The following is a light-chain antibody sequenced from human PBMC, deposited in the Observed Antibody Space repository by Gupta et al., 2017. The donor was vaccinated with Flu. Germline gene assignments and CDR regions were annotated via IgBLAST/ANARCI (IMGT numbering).Light chain of an antibody. CDR1: QSILYRSNNLNY. V-gene: IGKV4-1*01. CDR3: QQYYSYVS. J-gene: IGKJ2*01. Sequence: VPLGERATINCHSSQSILYRSNNLNYLAWYQQKPGQPPRLLVYWASTRESGVPDRFRGSGSGTDFTLTISSLQAEDVAVYYCQQYYSYVSFGQGTKVEIK. CDR2: WAS.